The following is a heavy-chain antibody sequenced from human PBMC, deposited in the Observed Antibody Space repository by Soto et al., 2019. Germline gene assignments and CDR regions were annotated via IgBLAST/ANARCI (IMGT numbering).Heavy chain of an antibody. Sequence: GGSLRLSCAASGFTFSNYAMSWVRQAPGKGLEWVSGISGSGGSTYYADSVKGRFTISRDNAKNTLYLQMNSLRAEDTAVYYCARDPFGATTYWGQGTLVTVSS. CDR1: GFTFSNYA. CDR2: ISGSGGST. J-gene: IGHJ4*02. CDR3: ARDPFGATTY. V-gene: IGHV3-23*01. D-gene: IGHD1-26*01.